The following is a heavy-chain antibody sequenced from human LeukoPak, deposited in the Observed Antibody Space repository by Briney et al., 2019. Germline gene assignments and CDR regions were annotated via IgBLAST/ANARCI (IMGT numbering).Heavy chain of an antibody. D-gene: IGHD1-26*01. CDR1: GGSTGSSSYY. CDR2: INYSGST. CDR3: ARHSGSYFY. V-gene: IGHV4-39*01. J-gene: IGHJ4*02. Sequence: KPSETLSLTCTVSGGSTGSSSYYWGWIRQPPGKGLEWIGSINYSGSTDYNESLKSRVTISVFTSKNQFSLQLSSVTAADTAVYYCARHSGSYFYWGQGTLVTVSS.